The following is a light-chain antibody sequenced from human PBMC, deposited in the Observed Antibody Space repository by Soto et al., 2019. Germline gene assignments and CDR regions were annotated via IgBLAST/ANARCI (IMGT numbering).Light chain of an antibody. J-gene: IGKJ5*01. V-gene: IGKV3-11*01. Sequence: EIVLTQSPATLSLSPGERATLSCRASHSVDIYVAWYQQKPGQAPRLLIYDASKRATGIAARFSGSGSGTDFTLTISSLESEDFAVYYCQQRHNLITFGQGTRLET. CDR2: DAS. CDR3: QQRHNLIT. CDR1: HSVDIY.